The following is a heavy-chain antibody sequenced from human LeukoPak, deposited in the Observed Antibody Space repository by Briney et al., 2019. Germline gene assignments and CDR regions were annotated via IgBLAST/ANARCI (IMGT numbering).Heavy chain of an antibody. V-gene: IGHV3-23*01. CDR1: GFTFSSYA. J-gene: IGHJ4*02. CDR3: AKAPRGYCSSTSCYTPRYFDY. D-gene: IGHD2-2*02. CDR2: ISGSGGST. Sequence: GGSLRLSCAASGFTFSSYAMSWVRQAPGKGVEWVSAISGSGGSTYYADSVKGRFTISRDNSKNTLYLQMNSLRAEDTAVYYCAKAPRGYCSSTSCYTPRYFDYWGQGTLVTVSS.